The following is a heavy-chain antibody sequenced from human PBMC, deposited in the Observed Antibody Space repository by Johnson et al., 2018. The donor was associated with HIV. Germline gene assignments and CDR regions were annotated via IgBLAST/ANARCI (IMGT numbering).Heavy chain of an antibody. CDR1: GFTFSNYP. CDR2: MSYDGNKK. CDR3: ARDRAPVYSSSSSPFDAFDI. D-gene: IGHD6-6*01. J-gene: IGHJ3*02. Sequence: QVQLVESGGGLVQPGRSLRLSCAASGFTFSNYPIHWVRQAPGKGLEWVAVMSYDGNKKYYADSVKGRFTISRDNSKNTLYLQMNSLRADDTAVYYCARDRAPVYSSSSSPFDAFDIWGQGTMVTVSS. V-gene: IGHV3-30-3*01.